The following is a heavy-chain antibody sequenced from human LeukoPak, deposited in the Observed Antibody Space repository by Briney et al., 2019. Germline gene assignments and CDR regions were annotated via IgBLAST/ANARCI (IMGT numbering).Heavy chain of an antibody. CDR1: GGSFSGYY. D-gene: IGHD6-13*01. J-gene: IGHJ4*02. CDR2: INHSGST. CDR3: ARRAAAQPR. V-gene: IGHV4-34*01. Sequence: SETLSLTCAVYGGSFSGYYWSWIRQPPGKGLEWIGEINHSGSTNYNPPLKSRVTISVDTSKNQFSLKLSSVTAADTAVYYCARRAAAQPRWGQGTLVTVSS.